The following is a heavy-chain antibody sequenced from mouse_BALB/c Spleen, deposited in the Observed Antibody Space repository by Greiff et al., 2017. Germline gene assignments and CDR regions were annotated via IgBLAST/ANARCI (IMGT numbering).Heavy chain of an antibody. CDR2: ISYSGST. CDR3: ARGTTATWFAY. Sequence: VQLKESGPGLVKPSQSLSLTCTVTGYSITSDYAWNWIRQFPGNKLEWMGYISYSGSTSYNPSLKSRISITRDTSKNQFFLQLNSVTTEDTATYYCARGTTATWFAYWGQGTLVTVSA. V-gene: IGHV3-2*02. J-gene: IGHJ3*01. D-gene: IGHD1-2*01. CDR1: GYSITSDYA.